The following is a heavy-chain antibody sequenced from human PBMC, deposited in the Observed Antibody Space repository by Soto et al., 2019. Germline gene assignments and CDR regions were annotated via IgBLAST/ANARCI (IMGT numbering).Heavy chain of an antibody. Sequence: QVHLVQSGAEVKKSGASVKVSCKGSGYDFTTYGITWVRQAPGQGLEWMAWISAHNGNTDYAQKLQGRVTVTRDTSTRTAYMELRSLRSDDTAVYYCARVRYGDYWGQGALVTVSS. J-gene: IGHJ4*02. D-gene: IGHD1-1*01. CDR1: GYDFTTYG. CDR3: ARVRYGDY. CDR2: ISAHNGNT. V-gene: IGHV1-18*01.